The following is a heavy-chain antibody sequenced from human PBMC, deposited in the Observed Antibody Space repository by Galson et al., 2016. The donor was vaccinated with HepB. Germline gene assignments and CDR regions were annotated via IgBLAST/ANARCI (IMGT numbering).Heavy chain of an antibody. CDR1: GFSVSSTY. CDR2: IYAGGST. J-gene: IGHJ4*02. Sequence: SLRLSCAVSGFSVSSTYMTWVRQAPGKGLEWVSFIYAGGSTYYGDSVKGRFTISRDNSKNTLYPQMNSLRVEDTAVYYCVRDSAAAWGFFDRWGQGSLVTVSS. V-gene: IGHV3-53*01. D-gene: IGHD6-13*01. CDR3: VRDSAAAWGFFDR.